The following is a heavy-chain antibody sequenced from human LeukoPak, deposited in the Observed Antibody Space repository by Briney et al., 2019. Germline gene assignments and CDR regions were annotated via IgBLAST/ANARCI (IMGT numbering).Heavy chain of an antibody. CDR3: ASGSTLTSLYFFDY. D-gene: IGHD4-17*01. Sequence: GGSLRLSCAASGFTVSTYGIHWVRQAPGKGLEWVAFIRYDGSNQYYADSVKGRFTISRDNSKNTLYLKMITPRAEDTSIYSCASGSTLTSLYFFDYWGQGTLVTVSS. J-gene: IGHJ4*02. V-gene: IGHV3-30*02. CDR2: IRYDGSNQ. CDR1: GFTVSTYG.